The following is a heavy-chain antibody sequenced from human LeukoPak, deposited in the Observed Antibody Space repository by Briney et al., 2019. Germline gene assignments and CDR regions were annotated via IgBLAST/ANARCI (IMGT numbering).Heavy chain of an antibody. Sequence: SETLSLTCAAYGGSFSVYYWSWIRQPPGKGLEWIGEINDSGSTNYNPSLKSRATISVDTSKNQFSLKLSSVTAADTAVYYCARDRHGGWFDPWGQGTLVTVSS. D-gene: IGHD3-10*01. CDR1: GGSFSVYY. CDR3: ARDRHGGWFDP. V-gene: IGHV4-34*01. J-gene: IGHJ5*02. CDR2: INDSGST.